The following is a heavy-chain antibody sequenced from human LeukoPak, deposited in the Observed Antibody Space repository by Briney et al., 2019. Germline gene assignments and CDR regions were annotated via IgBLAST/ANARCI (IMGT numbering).Heavy chain of an antibody. CDR2: ISFDANNK. Sequence: GGSLRLSCAASGFTFSSYALHWVRQAPGKGLEWVALISFDANNKYYADSVKGRFTISRDNAKNSLYLQMNSLRAEDTAVYYCARCSASSWYSVDYWGQGTLVTVSS. J-gene: IGHJ4*02. CDR1: GFTFSSYA. D-gene: IGHD6-13*01. CDR3: ARCSASSWYSVDY. V-gene: IGHV3-30*04.